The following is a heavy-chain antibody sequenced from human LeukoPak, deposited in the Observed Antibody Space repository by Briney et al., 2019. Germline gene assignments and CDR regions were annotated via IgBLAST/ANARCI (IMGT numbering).Heavy chain of an antibody. CDR1: GFTFSSYG. Sequence: GGSLRLSCAASGFTFSSYGMHWVRQAPGKGLEWVAVIWYDGSNKYCADSVKGRFTISRDNSKNTLYLQMNSLRAEDTAVYYCARDRSYYDSSGYLNYWGQGTLVTVSS. D-gene: IGHD3-22*01. CDR3: ARDRSYYDSSGYLNY. CDR2: IWYDGSNK. J-gene: IGHJ4*02. V-gene: IGHV3-33*01.